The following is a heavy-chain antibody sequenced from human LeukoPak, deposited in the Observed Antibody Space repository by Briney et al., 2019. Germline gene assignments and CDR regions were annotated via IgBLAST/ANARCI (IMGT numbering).Heavy chain of an antibody. J-gene: IGHJ6*03. CDR3: ARGVPGYYYYYYMDV. V-gene: IGHV4-34*01. CDR1: GGSFSGYY. CDR2: INHSGST. D-gene: IGHD2-2*01. Sequence: PSETLSLTCAVYGGSFSGYYWSWIRQPPGKGLEWIGEINHSGSTNYNPSLKSRVTISVDTSKNQFSLKLSSVTAADTAVYYCARGVPGYYYYYYMDVWGKGTTATVSS.